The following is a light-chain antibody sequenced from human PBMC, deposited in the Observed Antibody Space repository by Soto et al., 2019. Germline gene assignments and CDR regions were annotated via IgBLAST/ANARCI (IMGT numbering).Light chain of an antibody. CDR3: QQYNNWPQT. CDR2: GAS. J-gene: IGKJ1*01. CDR1: QSVSSN. V-gene: IGKV3-15*01. Sequence: IDLTHSPATLSVSPGERATLSCRASQSVSSNLAWYQQKPGQAPRLLIYGASTRATGIPARFSGSGSGTEFTLTISSLHSENFAVYYCQQYNNWPQTFGQGTKV.